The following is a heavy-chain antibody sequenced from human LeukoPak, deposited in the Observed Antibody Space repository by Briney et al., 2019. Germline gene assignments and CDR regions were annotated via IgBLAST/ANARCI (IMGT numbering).Heavy chain of an antibody. D-gene: IGHD6-19*01. CDR2: INPSGGST. V-gene: IGHV1-46*01. CDR1: GYTFTGYY. Sequence: ASVTVSCKASGYTFTGYYMHWVRQAPGQGLEWMGIINPSGGSTSYAQKFQGRVTMTRDTSTSTVYMELSSLRSEDTAVYYCARDQLGVVGSGVPGIAVAGKGPYFQHWGQGTLVTVSS. CDR3: ARDQLGVVGSGVPGIAVAGKGPYFQH. J-gene: IGHJ1*01.